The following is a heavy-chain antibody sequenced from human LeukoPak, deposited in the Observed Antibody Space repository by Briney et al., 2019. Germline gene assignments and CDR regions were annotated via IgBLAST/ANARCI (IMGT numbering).Heavy chain of an antibody. CDR1: GFTFSNAW. D-gene: IGHD6-6*01. Sequence: AGGSLRLSCAASGFTFSNAWMSWVRQAPGKGLEWVAVIWYDGSNKYYADSVKGRFTISRDNSKNTLYLQMNSLRAEDTAVYYCAKGAPSSSSIFDFWGPGTLVTVSS. CDR3: AKGAPSSSSIFDF. V-gene: IGHV3-33*06. CDR2: IWYDGSNK. J-gene: IGHJ4*02.